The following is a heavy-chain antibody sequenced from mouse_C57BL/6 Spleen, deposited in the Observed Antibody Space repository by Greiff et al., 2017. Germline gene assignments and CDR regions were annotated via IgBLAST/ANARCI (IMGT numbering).Heavy chain of an antibody. V-gene: IGHV1-39*01. D-gene: IGHD1-1*01. CDR1: GYSFTDYN. CDR2: INPNYGTT. J-gene: IGHJ2*01. Sequence: VQLQQSGPELVKPGASVKISCKASGYSFTDYNMNWVKQSNGKSLEWIGVINPNYGTTSYNQKFKGKATLTVDKSSSTAYMQLNSLTSEDAAVYYCARSMATVVAKEYYFDYWGQGTTLTVSS. CDR3: ARSMATVVAKEYYFDY.